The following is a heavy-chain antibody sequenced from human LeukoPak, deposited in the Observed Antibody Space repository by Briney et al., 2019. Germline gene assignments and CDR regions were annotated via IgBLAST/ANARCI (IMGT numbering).Heavy chain of an antibody. CDR1: GFTFSSYD. J-gene: IGHJ4*02. D-gene: IGHD3-3*01. V-gene: IGHV3-13*01. Sequence: GGSLRLSCAASGFTFSSYDMHWVRQATGKGLEWVSAIGTAGDTYYPGSVKGRFTISRENAKNSLYLQMNSLRAEDTAVYYCAKDRGDYDFWSGYYPFDYWGQGTLVTVSS. CDR2: IGTAGDT. CDR3: AKDRGDYDFWSGYYPFDY.